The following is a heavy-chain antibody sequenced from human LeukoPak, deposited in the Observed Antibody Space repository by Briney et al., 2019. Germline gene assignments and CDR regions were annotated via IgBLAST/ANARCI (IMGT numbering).Heavy chain of an antibody. J-gene: IGHJ5*02. CDR2: IYKSGGT. CDR1: GASINSYY. D-gene: IGHD7-27*01. CDR3: AKDWELGS. Sequence: PSETLSLTCSVSGASINSYYWNWIQQPPGKGLEWTGNIYKSGGTNYNPSLKSRVTISLDTSKDQFSLRLTSVTAADTAFYYCAKDWELGSWGQGTLVTVSS. V-gene: IGHV4-59*01.